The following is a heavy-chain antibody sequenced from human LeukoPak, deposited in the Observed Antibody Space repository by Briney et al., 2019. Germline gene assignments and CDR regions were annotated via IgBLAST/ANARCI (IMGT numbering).Heavy chain of an antibody. CDR1: GFTFSSYW. D-gene: IGHD6-6*01. V-gene: IGHV3-7*01. CDR2: IKQDGSEK. Sequence: GGSLRLSCAASGFTFSSYWMSWVRQAPGKGLEWVANIKQDGSEKYYVDSVKGRFTISRDNAKNSLYLQMNGLRAEDTAVYYCAREVYSSSSDAFDIWGQGTMVTVSS. CDR3: AREVYSSSSDAFDI. J-gene: IGHJ3*02.